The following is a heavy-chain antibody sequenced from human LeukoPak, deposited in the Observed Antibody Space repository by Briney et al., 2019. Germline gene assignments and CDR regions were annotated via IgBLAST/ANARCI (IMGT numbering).Heavy chain of an antibody. J-gene: IGHJ4*02. D-gene: IGHD2-2*01. CDR1: GFTFSGYA. Sequence: PGGSLRLSCAAYGFTFSGYAMTWLRQAPGKGLEWVSSINAFGASTYYADSVKGRFTISRDNSKNTLYLQMSSLRGEDTTVNYFAKVALGYCRGTSCYYFDYGGQGTPVTVSS. CDR3: AKVALGYCRGTSCYYFDY. CDR2: INAFGAST. V-gene: IGHV3-23*01.